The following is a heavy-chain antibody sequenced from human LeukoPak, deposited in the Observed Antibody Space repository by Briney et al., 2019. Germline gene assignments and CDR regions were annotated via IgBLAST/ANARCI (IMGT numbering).Heavy chain of an antibody. V-gene: IGHV3-49*04. CDR1: GFTFGDYA. CDR2: IRSKAYGGTT. CDR3: AREGTLAAAVYFDY. Sequence: GGSLRLSCTASGFTFGDYAMSWVRQAPGKGLECVGFIRSKAYGGTTEYAASVKGRFLISRDDSKSIAYLQMNSLKTEDTGVYYCAREGTLAAAVYFDYWGQGTLVTVSS. J-gene: IGHJ4*02. D-gene: IGHD6-13*01.